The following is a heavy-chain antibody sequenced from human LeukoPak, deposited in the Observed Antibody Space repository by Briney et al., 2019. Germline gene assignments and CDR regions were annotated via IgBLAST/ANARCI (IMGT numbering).Heavy chain of an antibody. CDR3: AKMGRGAATPYYYFDY. CDR2: ISGSGGST. Sequence: GASLRLSCAASGFTFGSYAMSWVRQAPGKGLEWVSVISGSGGSTYYADSVKGRFTISRDNSKNTLYLEMNSLRAEDTAVYYCAKMGRGAATPYYYFDYWGQGTLVTVS. J-gene: IGHJ4*02. D-gene: IGHD1-26*01. CDR1: GFTFGSYA. V-gene: IGHV3-23*01.